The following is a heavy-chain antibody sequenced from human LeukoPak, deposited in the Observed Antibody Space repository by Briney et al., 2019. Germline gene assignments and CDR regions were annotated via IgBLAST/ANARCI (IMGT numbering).Heavy chain of an antibody. CDR1: GGSISSSSYY. CDR2: FYYGGST. CDR3: ARQRGYCSGASCYSGWYFDL. Sequence: PSETLSLTCTVSGGSISSSSYYWGWIRQPPGKGLEWIGSFYYGGSTYYNPPLKSRVTISVDTSNNQFSLKLSSVTAADTAEYYCARQRGYCSGASCYSGWYFDLWGRGTLVTVSS. V-gene: IGHV4-39*01. J-gene: IGHJ2*01. D-gene: IGHD2-15*01.